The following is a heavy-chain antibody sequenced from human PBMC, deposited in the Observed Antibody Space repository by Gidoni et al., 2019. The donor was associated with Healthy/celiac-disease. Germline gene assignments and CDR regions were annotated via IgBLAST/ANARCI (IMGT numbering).Heavy chain of an antibody. Sequence: QVHLVQSGAEVKKPGASVKVSCKASGYTFTSYGISWVRQAPGQGLEWMGWISAYNGNTNYAQKLQGRGTMTTDTSTRTAYMELRSLRSDDTAVYYCARDFGPNYYDSSGYSVYWGQGTLVTVSS. J-gene: IGHJ4*02. CDR1: GYTFTSYG. V-gene: IGHV1-18*01. CDR2: ISAYNGNT. CDR3: ARDFGPNYYDSSGYSVY. D-gene: IGHD3-22*01.